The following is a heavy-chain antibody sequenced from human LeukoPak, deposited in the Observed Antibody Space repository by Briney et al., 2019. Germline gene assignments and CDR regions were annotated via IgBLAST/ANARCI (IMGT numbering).Heavy chain of an antibody. Sequence: PGGSLRLSCAVYGGSFSGYYWSWIRQPPGQGLEWIGEINHSGSTNYNPSLKSRVTISVATSKNQFSLKLSSVTAADTAVYYCARHIAVGATHYFDYWGQGTLVTVSS. CDR2: INHSGST. V-gene: IGHV4-34*01. J-gene: IGHJ4*02. CDR1: GGSFSGYY. CDR3: ARHIAVGATHYFDY. D-gene: IGHD1-26*01.